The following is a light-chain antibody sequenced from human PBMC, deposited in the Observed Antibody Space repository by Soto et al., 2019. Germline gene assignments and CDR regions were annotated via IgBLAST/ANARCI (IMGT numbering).Light chain of an antibody. CDR3: ASFTTSNTWV. CDR1: SSDIGRYNS. J-gene: IGLJ3*02. V-gene: IGLV2-14*01. CDR2: QVS. Sequence: QSALTQPASVSGSPGQSITISCTGSSSDIGRYNSVSWYQQYPGKAPELMIFQVSDRPSGTSNRFSGSKSMNTASLTISGLQAEDEADYYCASFTTSNTWVFGGGTKLTVL.